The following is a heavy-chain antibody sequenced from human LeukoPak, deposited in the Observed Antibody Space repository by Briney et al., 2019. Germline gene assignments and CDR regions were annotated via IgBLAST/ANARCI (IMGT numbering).Heavy chain of an antibody. CDR2: INHSGST. D-gene: IGHD6-19*01. V-gene: IGHV4-34*01. J-gene: IGHJ4*02. CDR3: ARGHIAVAAKYYFDY. CDR1: GGSFSGYY. Sequence: SETLSLTCAVYGGSFSGYYWSWIRQLPGKGLEWIGEINHSGSTNYNPSLKSRVTISVDTSKNQFSLKLSSVTAADTAVYYCARGHIAVAAKYYFDYWGQGTLVTVSS.